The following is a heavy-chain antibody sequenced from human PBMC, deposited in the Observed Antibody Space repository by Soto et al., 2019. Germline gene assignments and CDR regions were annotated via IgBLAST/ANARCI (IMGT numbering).Heavy chain of an antibody. Sequence: EVQLVESGGDLVQPGGSLRLSCAASGFTFSTYWMHWVRHAPGKGLVWVSRITSDGTGTSYADSVKGRFTISRDNAKNALYLKMTSLRAEDTAVYYCASSYGMDVWGHGTAVTVSS. CDR1: GFTFSTYW. CDR3: ASSYGMDV. V-gene: IGHV3-74*01. CDR2: ITSDGTGT. J-gene: IGHJ6*02.